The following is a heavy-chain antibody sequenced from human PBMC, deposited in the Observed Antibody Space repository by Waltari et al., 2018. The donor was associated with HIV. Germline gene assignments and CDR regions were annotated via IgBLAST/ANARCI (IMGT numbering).Heavy chain of an antibody. D-gene: IGHD6-19*01. CDR3: ATNLYSSGWYSPPPFDY. J-gene: IGHJ4*02. V-gene: IGHV1-24*01. CDR2: FEPEDGET. Sequence: QVQLVQSGAEVKKPGASVKVSCKVSGYTLTELSMHWVRQAPGKGLEWMGGFEPEDGETSYAQKFQGRVTMTEDTSTDTAYMELSRLGSGDTAVYYCATNLYSSGWYSPPPFDYWGQGTLVTVSS. CDR1: GYTLTELS.